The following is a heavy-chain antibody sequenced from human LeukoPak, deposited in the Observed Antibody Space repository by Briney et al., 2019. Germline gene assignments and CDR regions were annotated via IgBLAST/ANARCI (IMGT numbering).Heavy chain of an antibody. CDR3: ARSGRQQLVRYYYYYTDV. CDR1: GYTFTSYD. Sequence: ASVKVSCKASGYTFTSYDINWVRQATGQGLEWMGWMNPNSGNTGYAQKFQGRVTITRNTSISTAYMELSSLRSEDTAVYYCARSGRQQLVRYYYYYTDVWGKGTTVTVSS. D-gene: IGHD6-13*01. V-gene: IGHV1-8*03. J-gene: IGHJ6*03. CDR2: MNPNSGNT.